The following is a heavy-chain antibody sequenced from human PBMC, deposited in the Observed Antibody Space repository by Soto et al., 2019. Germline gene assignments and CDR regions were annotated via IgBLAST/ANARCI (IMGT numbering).Heavy chain of an antibody. CDR3: ATSDGSRSRAFEY. J-gene: IGHJ4*02. D-gene: IGHD3-10*01. V-gene: IGHV1-69*02. CDR1: GDTFSFYT. Sequence: QVQLVQSGVEVKKPGSSVKVSCKASGDTFSFYTINWVRQAPGLGLECMGRINPILSMSNYAQKFQGRVTIIADKSTSTAYMELSSLRSEDTAMYYCATSDGSRSRAFEYWGQGALVTVSS. CDR2: INPILSMS.